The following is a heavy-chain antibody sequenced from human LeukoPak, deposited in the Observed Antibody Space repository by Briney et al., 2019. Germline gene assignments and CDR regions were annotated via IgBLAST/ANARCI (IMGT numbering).Heavy chain of an antibody. CDR2: IYYSGST. CDR1: GGSISSYY. Sequence: SETLSLTCTVSGGSISSYYWSWIRQPPGKGLEWIGNIYYSGSTNYNPSLKSRVTISVDTSKNQFSLKLSSVTAADTAVYYCARTENYIPEDWFDPWGQGTLVTVSS. CDR3: ARTENYIPEDWFDP. J-gene: IGHJ5*02. D-gene: IGHD5-24*01. V-gene: IGHV4-59*01.